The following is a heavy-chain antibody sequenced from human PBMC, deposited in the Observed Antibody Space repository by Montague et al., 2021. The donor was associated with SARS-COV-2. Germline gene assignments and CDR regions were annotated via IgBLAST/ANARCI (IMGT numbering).Heavy chain of an antibody. Sequence: ETLSLTCTVSGGSISSYYWTWIRQPPGKGLESIGYIYHNGSTKYNPSLKSRVTISVDTSKNQFSLKLSSMGVADTAVYYCARGGGNSADYYNYTMDVWGQGTTVTVFS. J-gene: IGHJ6*02. V-gene: IGHV4-59*01. CDR2: IYHNGST. D-gene: IGHD4-23*01. CDR1: GGSISSYY. CDR3: ARGGGNSADYYNYTMDV.